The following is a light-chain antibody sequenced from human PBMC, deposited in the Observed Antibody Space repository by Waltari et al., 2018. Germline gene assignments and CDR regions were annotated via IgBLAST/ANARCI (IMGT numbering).Light chain of an antibody. CDR3: HQHFTTPLT. V-gene: IGKV4-1*01. CDR1: QSVFFRSDKKNY. CDR2: WAS. J-gene: IGKJ1*01. Sequence: DIVMTQSPDSLTVSLGERATLNCKSSQSVFFRSDKKNYLAWFQQKPGQPPKLLISWASSRESGVPERFSASGSGTDFTLTITNLQPEDVATYFCHQHFTTPLTFGQGTKV.